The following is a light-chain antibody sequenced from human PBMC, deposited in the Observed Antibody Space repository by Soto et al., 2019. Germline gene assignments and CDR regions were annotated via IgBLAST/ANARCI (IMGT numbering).Light chain of an antibody. V-gene: IGLV2-8*01. J-gene: IGLJ2*01. Sequence: QSALTQPPSASGSPGQSVAISCSGTSSDVGGYNYVSWYQQHPGKAPKLMLYEVTKRPSGVPDRFSASKSGNTASLTVSGLQAEDEADYYCSSYAGSNTVIFGGGTKLTVL. CDR2: EVT. CDR1: SSDVGGYNY. CDR3: SSYAGSNTVI.